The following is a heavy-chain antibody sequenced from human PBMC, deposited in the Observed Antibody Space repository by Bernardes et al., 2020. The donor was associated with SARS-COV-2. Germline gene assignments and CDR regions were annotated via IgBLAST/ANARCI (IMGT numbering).Heavy chain of an antibody. J-gene: IGHJ5*02. Sequence: PESLSPTCTVTGGSIRGHYWSRARQSPGKGLEWIGHTYYSGGTKYNPSHKSRVTITVDTSKNQVSLKLSSVTAADTAVYYCAREPGNLFDPRGQGTLVTVSS. CDR1: GGSIRGHY. V-gene: IGHV4-59*11. D-gene: IGHD1-26*01. CDR2: TYYSGGT. CDR3: AREPGNLFDP.